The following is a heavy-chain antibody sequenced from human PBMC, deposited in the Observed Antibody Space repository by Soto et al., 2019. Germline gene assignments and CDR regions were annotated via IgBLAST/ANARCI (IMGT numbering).Heavy chain of an antibody. V-gene: IGHV5-51*01. CDR1: GYNFTSYW. Sequence: VVTLTLWSKGSGYNFTSYWVGWVRQMPGKGLEWMGIIYPGDSDTRYSPSFQGQVTISADKSISTAYLQWSSLKASDTAMYYCARQGQHDSSGYQSGSWEIDGAFDIWGQGTMVTVSS. CDR3: ARQGQHDSSGYQSGSWEIDGAFDI. D-gene: IGHD3-22*01. J-gene: IGHJ3*02. CDR2: IYPGDSDT.